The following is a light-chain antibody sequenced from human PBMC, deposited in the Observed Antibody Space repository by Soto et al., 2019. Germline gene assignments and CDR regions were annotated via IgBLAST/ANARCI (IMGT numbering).Light chain of an antibody. Sequence: QSVLTQPPSVSGAPGQRVTISCTGTSSNIGAGYDVHWYQHLPGTAPKLLIYGNINRPSGVPDRFSGSKSGTSASLAITGLQAEDEADYYCQSYDSSLSGSWVFGGGTKLTVL. CDR3: QSYDSSLSGSWV. V-gene: IGLV1-40*01. CDR1: SSNIGAGYD. CDR2: GNI. J-gene: IGLJ3*02.